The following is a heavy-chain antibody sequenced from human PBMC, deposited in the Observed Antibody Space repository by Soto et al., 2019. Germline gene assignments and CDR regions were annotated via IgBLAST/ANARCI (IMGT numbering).Heavy chain of an antibody. CDR3: ATLPCLVNNDLCYNVFDL. CDR2: ISGSGDGT. D-gene: IGHD3-10*01. Sequence: GGSLRLSCAASGITLSSYAMSWVRQAPGKGLEWVSAISGSGDGTYYADSVKGRFTISRDNSKNTLYLQMNSLRAEDTAVYYCATLPCLVNNDLCYNVFDLWGQGTMVTVSS. CDR1: GITLSSYA. V-gene: IGHV3-23*01. J-gene: IGHJ3*01.